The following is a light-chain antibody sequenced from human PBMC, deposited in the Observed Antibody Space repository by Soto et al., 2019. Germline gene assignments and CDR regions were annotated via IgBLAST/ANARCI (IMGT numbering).Light chain of an antibody. CDR2: DVS. J-gene: IGLJ1*01. V-gene: IGLV2-11*01. CDR1: SSDVGGYNY. Sequence: QSVLTQPRSVSGSPGQSVTISCTGTSSDVGGYNYVSWYQQHPGKAPKLMIYDVSKRPSGVPDRFSGSKSGNTASLTISGLQAEDEAEYYCCSDAGSYSYVFGTGTKLTVL. CDR3: CSDAGSYSYV.